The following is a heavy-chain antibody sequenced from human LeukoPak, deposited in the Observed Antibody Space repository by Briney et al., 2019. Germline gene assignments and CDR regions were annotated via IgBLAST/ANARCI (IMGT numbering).Heavy chain of an antibody. CDR2: IKQDESEK. CDR3: ARLSDSISCFGFDI. J-gene: IGHJ3*02. CDR1: GFSFSSYW. Sequence: GGSLRLSCEASGFSFSSYWMSWVSQAPGKGLEWVANIKQDESEKYYVDSVKGRFTISRDNAKKSLYLQMNSLRVEDTGVYYCARLSDSISCFGFDIWGQGTTVTVSS. D-gene: IGHD2-2*01. V-gene: IGHV3-7*03.